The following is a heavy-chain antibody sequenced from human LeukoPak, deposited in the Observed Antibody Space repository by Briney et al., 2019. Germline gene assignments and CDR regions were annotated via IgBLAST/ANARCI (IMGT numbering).Heavy chain of an antibody. CDR3: AHCAVWFGELLLNWFDP. CDR2: IYWDDHK. D-gene: IGHD3-10*01. J-gene: IGHJ5*02. V-gene: IGHV2-5*02. CDR1: GCSLRPGGLG. Sequence: SGPTLVKPPQTLTLTCTFSGCSLRPGGLGMAWIRQPPGKAMEWLPLIYWDDHKRYNPSLKSRLTITNDTSKNQVVLTMTNMDPVDTATYYCAHCAVWFGELLLNWFDPWRQGTLVTVSS.